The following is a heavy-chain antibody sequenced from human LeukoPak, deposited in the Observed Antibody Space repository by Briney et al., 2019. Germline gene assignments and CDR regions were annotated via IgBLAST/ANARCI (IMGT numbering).Heavy chain of an antibody. CDR2: IYPGDSDT. D-gene: IGHD6-6*01. CDR3: ARAPYGSSSWYYYYYMDV. CDR1: GYSFTTYW. Sequence: GESLKISCKGSGYSFTTYWIAWVRQMPGEGLEWMGIIYPGDSDTRYSPSFQGQVTISADKSISTAYLQWSSLKASDTAMYYCARAPYGSSSWYYYYYMDVWGKGTTVTVSS. V-gene: IGHV5-51*01. J-gene: IGHJ6*03.